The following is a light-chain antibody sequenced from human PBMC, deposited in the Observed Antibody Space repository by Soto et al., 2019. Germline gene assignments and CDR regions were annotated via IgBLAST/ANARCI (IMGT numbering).Light chain of an antibody. CDR1: DIGSKS. V-gene: IGLV3-21*02. CDR2: DDT. J-gene: IGLJ3*02. Sequence: SYELTQPPSVSVAPGQTARITCGGSDIGSKSVHWYQQKPGQAPVVVVYDDTVRPSGIPERFSGSNSGNTATLTISRVEVGDEADHYCQVWDRGSDHWVFGGGTKLTVL. CDR3: QVWDRGSDHWV.